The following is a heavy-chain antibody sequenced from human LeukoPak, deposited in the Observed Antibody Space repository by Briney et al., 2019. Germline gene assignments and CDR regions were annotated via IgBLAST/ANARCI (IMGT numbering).Heavy chain of an antibody. J-gene: IGHJ6*03. CDR3: ARDRPRYDFWSAYYYYYMDV. CDR2: INLNSGGT. D-gene: IGHD3-3*01. Sequence: RASVKVSCKASGYTFTGYFTHWLGRPLGQGLEGLGWINLNSGGTNYAQKFQGRVTMTRDTSISTAYMELSRLRSDDTAVYYCARDRPRYDFWSAYYYYYMDVWGKGTTVTVSS. CDR1: GYTFTGYF. V-gene: IGHV1-2*02.